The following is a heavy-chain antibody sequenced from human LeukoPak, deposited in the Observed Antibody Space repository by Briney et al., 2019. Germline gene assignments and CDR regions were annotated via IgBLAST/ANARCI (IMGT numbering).Heavy chain of an antibody. Sequence: GASVKVSCKASEYAFSSYAIHWVRQAPGQRLEWMGWINAGNGDTKYSQEFQGRVTITRDTSASTAYMELSSLGSEDMAVYYCARDRAPKTVTSEIDAFDIWGQGTMVTVSS. V-gene: IGHV1-3*03. J-gene: IGHJ3*02. D-gene: IGHD4-17*01. CDR2: INAGNGDT. CDR1: EYAFSSYA. CDR3: ARDRAPKTVTSEIDAFDI.